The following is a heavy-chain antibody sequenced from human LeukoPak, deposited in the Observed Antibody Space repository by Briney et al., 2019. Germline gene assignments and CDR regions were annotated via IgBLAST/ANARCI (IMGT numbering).Heavy chain of an antibody. CDR2: INPSGGST. Sequence: ASVKVSCKASGYTFTSYYMHWVRQAPGQGLEWMGIINPSGGSTSYAQKFQGRVTMTRDTSTSTVYMELSSLRSEDTAVYYCARDSRHYGGNTPVFDYWGQGTLVTVSS. V-gene: IGHV1-46*01. CDR1: GYTFTSYY. D-gene: IGHD4-23*01. J-gene: IGHJ4*02. CDR3: ARDSRHYGGNTPVFDY.